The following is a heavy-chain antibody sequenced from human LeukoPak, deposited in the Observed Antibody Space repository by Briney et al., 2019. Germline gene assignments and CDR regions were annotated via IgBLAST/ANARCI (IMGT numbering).Heavy chain of an antibody. D-gene: IGHD4-23*01. V-gene: IGHV4-4*07. Sequence: PSETLSLTCTVSGSSISSYYWSWIRQPAGKGLEWIGRIYTSGSTNYNPSLKSRVTMSVDTSKNQFSLKLSSVTAADTAVYYCARGDYGGNPGGYDYWGQGTLVTVSS. CDR3: ARGDYGGNPGGYDY. CDR2: IYTSGST. CDR1: GSSISSYY. J-gene: IGHJ4*02.